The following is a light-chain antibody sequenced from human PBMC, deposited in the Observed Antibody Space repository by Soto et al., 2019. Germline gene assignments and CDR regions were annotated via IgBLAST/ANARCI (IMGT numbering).Light chain of an antibody. V-gene: IGKV1-NL1*01. CDR2: KES. CDR1: QDIGNF. CDR3: QQYYSTPT. Sequence: DIQMTQSPSSLSAFVGDRVTITCRASQDIGNFLAWYQQKPGKVPKLLIYKESSLESGVPSRFSGSGSGTDFTLTISSLQAEDVAIYYCQQYYSTPTFGQGTKVDIK. J-gene: IGKJ1*01.